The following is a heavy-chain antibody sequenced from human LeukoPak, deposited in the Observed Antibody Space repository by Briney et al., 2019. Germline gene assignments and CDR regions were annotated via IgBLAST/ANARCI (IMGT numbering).Heavy chain of an antibody. V-gene: IGHV1-18*01. CDR3: ARDQHGEDIVVVPAAENWFDS. CDR1: GYTFTSYG. Sequence: ASVKVSCKASGYTFTSYGISWVRQAPGQGLEWMGWISAYNGNTNYAQKLQGRVTMTTDTSTSTAYMELRSLRSDDTAVYYCARDQHGEDIVVVPAAENWFDSWGQGSLVTVSS. J-gene: IGHJ5*01. D-gene: IGHD2-2*01. CDR2: ISAYNGNT.